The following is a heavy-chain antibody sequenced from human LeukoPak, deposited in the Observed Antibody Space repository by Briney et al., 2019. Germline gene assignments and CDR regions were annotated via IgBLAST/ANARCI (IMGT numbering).Heavy chain of an antibody. J-gene: IGHJ4*02. D-gene: IGHD6-19*01. Sequence: PGGSLRLSCAASGFTFSSYAMSCVRQAPGKGLEWVSAISGSGDSTYYADSVKGRFTISRDNSKNTLYLQMNSLRAEDTAVYYCAKDPTPYSSGWFQPYYWGQGTLVTVSS. CDR1: GFTFSSYA. CDR2: ISGSGDST. CDR3: AKDPTPYSSGWFQPYY. V-gene: IGHV3-23*01.